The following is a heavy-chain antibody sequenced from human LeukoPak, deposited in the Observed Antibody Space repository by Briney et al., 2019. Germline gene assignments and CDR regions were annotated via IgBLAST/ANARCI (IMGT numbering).Heavy chain of an antibody. V-gene: IGHV1-69*04. CDR3: VIVAAGRYYFDY. CDR1: GGTFSSYA. D-gene: IGHD6-13*01. J-gene: IGHJ4*02. Sequence: SVKVSCKASGGTFSSYAISWVRQAPGQGLEWMGRIIPILGIANYAQKFQGRVTMTRDTSTSTVYMELSSLRSEDTAVYYCVIVAAGRYYFDYWGQGTLVTVSS. CDR2: IIPILGIA.